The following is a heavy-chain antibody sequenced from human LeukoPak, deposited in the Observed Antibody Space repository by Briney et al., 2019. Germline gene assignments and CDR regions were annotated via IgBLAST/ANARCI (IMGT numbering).Heavy chain of an antibody. V-gene: IGHV3-30-3*01. J-gene: IGHJ6*02. CDR3: AKEGPIKFYYYYGMDV. Sequence: GGSLRLSCAASGFTFSSYAMHWVRQAPGKGLEWVAVISYDGSNKYYADSVKGRFTISRDNSKNTLYLQMNSLRAEDTAVYYCAKEGPIKFYYYYGMDVWGQGTTVTVSS. CDR1: GFTFSSYA. CDR2: ISYDGSNK.